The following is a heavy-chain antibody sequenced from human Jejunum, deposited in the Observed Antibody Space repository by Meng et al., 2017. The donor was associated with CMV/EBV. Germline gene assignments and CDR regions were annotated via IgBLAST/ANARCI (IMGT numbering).Heavy chain of an antibody. Sequence: VYGGSISSGDYYWSWIRQPPGKGLEWIGYIYYSGSTYYNPSLKSRVTISVDTSKNQFSLKLSSVTAADTAVYYCARVDGYSRFDYWGQGTRVTVSS. CDR1: GGSISSGDYY. CDR2: IYYSGST. V-gene: IGHV4-30-4*08. D-gene: IGHD5-24*01. CDR3: ARVDGYSRFDY. J-gene: IGHJ4*02.